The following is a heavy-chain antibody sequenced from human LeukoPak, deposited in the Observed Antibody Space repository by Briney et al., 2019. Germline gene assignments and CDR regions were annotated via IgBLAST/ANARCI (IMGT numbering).Heavy chain of an antibody. Sequence: GGSLRLSCAASGLRFTSYWMSWVRQAPGKGLEWVSVIYSGGSTYYADSVKGRFTISRDNSKNTLYLQMNSLRAEDTAVYYCAREATYYYYGMDVWGQGATVIVSS. V-gene: IGHV3-66*01. CDR3: AREATYYYYGMDV. CDR1: GLRFTSYW. CDR2: IYSGGST. J-gene: IGHJ6*02. D-gene: IGHD5-12*01.